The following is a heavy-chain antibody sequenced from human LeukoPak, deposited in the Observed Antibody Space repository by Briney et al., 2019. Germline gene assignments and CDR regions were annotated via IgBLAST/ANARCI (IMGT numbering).Heavy chain of an antibody. CDR2: IIPIFGTA. CDR1: GGTFSSYA. V-gene: IGHV1-69*13. CDR3: ARGRTLGPYYDFWSGYPTHFDY. Sequence: SVKASCKASGGTFSSYAISWVRQAPGQGLEWMGGIIPIFGTANYAQKFQGRVTITADESTSTAYMELSSLRSEDTAVYYCARGRTLGPYYDFWSGYPTHFDYWGQGTLVTVSS. D-gene: IGHD3-3*01. J-gene: IGHJ4*02.